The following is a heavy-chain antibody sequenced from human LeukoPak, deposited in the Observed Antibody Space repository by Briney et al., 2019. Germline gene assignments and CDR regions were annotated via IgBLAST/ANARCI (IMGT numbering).Heavy chain of an antibody. CDR2: ISSSSSTI. J-gene: IGHJ6*02. D-gene: IGHD6-19*01. CDR3: AKGGSGWPYYYYGMDV. Sequence: PGGSLRLSCAASGFTFSSYSMNWVRQAPGKGLEWVSYISSSSSTIYYADSVKGRFTISRDNAKNSLYLQMNSLRAEDTAVYYCAKGGSGWPYYYYGMDVWGQGTTVTVSS. CDR1: GFTFSSYS. V-gene: IGHV3-48*01.